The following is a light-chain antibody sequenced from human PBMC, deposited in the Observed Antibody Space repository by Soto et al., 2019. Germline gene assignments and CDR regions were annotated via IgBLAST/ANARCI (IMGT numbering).Light chain of an antibody. Sequence: EIVMTQSPATLSVSPVERATLSCRASQSVSSNLAWYQQKPGQAPRLLIYVASTRATGIPARFSGSGSGTEFTLTISSLQSEDFAVYDCQQYNNLPITCGGGTKVEIK. V-gene: IGKV3-15*01. J-gene: IGKJ4*01. CDR2: VAS. CDR3: QQYNNLPIT. CDR1: QSVSSN.